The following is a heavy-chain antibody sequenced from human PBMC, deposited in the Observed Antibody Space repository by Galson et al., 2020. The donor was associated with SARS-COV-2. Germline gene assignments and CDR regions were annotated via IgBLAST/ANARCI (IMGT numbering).Heavy chain of an antibody. J-gene: IGHJ6*02. D-gene: IGHD3-22*01. CDR3: ARDYYDSSGYYYAKYYYYGMDV. Sequence: GESLKISCAASGFTFSSYAMHWVRQAPGKGLEWVAVISYDGSNKYYADSVKGRFTISRDNSKNTLYLQMNSLRAEDTAVYYCARDYYDSSGYYYAKYYYYGMDVWGQGTTVTVSS. CDR1: GFTFSSYA. CDR2: ISYDGSNK. V-gene: IGHV3-30*04.